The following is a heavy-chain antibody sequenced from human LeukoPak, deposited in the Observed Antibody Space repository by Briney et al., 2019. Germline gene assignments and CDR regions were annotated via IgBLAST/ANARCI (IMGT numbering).Heavy chain of an antibody. Sequence: GASVKVSCKASGGTFSSYAISWVRQAPGQGLEWMGRIIPIFGTANYAQKFQGRVTITTDESTNTAYMELSSLRSEDTAVYYCARDLPYCSGGSCYPHNWFDPWGQGTLVTGSS. CDR1: GGTFSSYA. CDR2: IIPIFGTA. CDR3: ARDLPYCSGGSCYPHNWFDP. V-gene: IGHV1-69*05. D-gene: IGHD2-15*01. J-gene: IGHJ5*02.